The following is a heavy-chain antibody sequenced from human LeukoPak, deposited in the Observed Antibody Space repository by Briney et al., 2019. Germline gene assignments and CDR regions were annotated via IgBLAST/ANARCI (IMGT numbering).Heavy chain of an antibody. Sequence: GGSLRLSCAASGFTFDDYGMSWVRQAPGKGLEWVSGINWDGGSTGYADSVKGRFTISRDNAKNSLYLQMNSLRAEDTALYYCARDRMYDFWSGHDYWGQGTLVTVSS. V-gene: IGHV3-20*04. CDR2: INWDGGST. CDR3: ARDRMYDFWSGHDY. J-gene: IGHJ4*02. CDR1: GFTFDDYG. D-gene: IGHD3-3*01.